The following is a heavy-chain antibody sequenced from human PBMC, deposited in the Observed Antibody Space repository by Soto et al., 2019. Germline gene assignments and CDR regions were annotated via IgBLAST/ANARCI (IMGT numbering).Heavy chain of an antibody. V-gene: IGHV3-30*18. CDR3: AKEIDRGVAPYYYYYGMDV. CDR1: GFTFSSYG. D-gene: IGHD2-15*01. CDR2: ISYDGSNK. J-gene: IGHJ6*02. Sequence: PGGSLRLSCAASGFTFSSYGMHWVRQAPGKGLEWVAVISYDGSNKYYADSVKGRFTISRDNSKNTLYLQMNSLRAEDTAVYYCAKEIDRGVAPYYYYYGMDVWGQGTTVTVPS.